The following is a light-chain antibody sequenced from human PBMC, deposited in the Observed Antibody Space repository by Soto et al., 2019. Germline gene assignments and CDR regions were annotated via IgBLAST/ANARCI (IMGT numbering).Light chain of an antibody. J-gene: IGKJ5*01. CDR1: QSVNSY. CDR2: DAS. CDR3: QQRSNWPIT. Sequence: EIVLTQSPATLSLSPVERATLSCMASQSVNSYLAWYQQKPGQAPRLLIYDASNTVTGIPARFSGSGSGTDFTLTISSLEPEDFAVYYCQQRSNWPITFGQGTRLEIK. V-gene: IGKV3-11*01.